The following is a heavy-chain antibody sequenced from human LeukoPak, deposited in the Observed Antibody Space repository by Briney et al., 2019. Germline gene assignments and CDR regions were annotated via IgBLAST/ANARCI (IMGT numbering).Heavy chain of an antibody. CDR3: ARDDRYSYGSGFDY. CDR2: IYYSGST. D-gene: IGHD5-18*01. J-gene: IGHJ4*02. Sequence: SETLSLTCTVSGGSVSSGSYYWSWIRQPPGKGLEWIGYIYYSGSTNYNPSLKSRVTISVDTSKNQFSLKLSSVTAADTAVYYCARDDRYSYGSGFDYWGQGTLVTVSS. V-gene: IGHV4-61*01. CDR1: GGSVSSGSYY.